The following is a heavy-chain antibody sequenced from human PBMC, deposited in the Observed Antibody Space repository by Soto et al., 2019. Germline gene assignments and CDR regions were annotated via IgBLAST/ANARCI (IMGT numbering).Heavy chain of an antibody. J-gene: IGHJ6*02. CDR2: FYYSEST. D-gene: IGHD2-2*01. Sequence: SETLSLTCTVAGGSISSVPYSWGWIRQPPGEGLEWIGTFYYSESTHYNPSLESRVTISVDTSKNQFSLKVSSVTVADTAVYYCARLGGYCSSTSCHGYYGMDVWGQGTTVT. CDR1: GGSISSVPYS. V-gene: IGHV4-39*01. CDR3: ARLGGYCSSTSCHGYYGMDV.